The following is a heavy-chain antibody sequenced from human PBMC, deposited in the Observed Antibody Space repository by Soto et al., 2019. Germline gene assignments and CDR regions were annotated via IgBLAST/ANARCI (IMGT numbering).Heavy chain of an antibody. CDR3: ARAKTSYGMDV. V-gene: IGHV1-8*01. CDR2: MNPKCGNT. Sequence: QVQLVQSGAEVKKPGASVKVSCKASGYTFTSYDINWVRQATGQGLEWMGWMNPKCGNTGYAQKFQGRVTMTRNTSRSPAYMELSTLRSEDTAGYYCARAKTSYGMDVWGQGTTVTVSS. CDR1: GYTFTSYD. J-gene: IGHJ6*02.